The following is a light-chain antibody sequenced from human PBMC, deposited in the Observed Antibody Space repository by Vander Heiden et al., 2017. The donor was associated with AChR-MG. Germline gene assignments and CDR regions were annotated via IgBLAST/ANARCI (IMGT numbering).Light chain of an antibody. CDR1: QSTSSW. Sequence: DIQMTQSPSTLSASVGDRVTILRASQSTSSWLAWYQQKPGKAPKVLIYKASNLESGVPSRFSGSGSGTEFTLIISSLQPDDFATYYCQQYNSYWTFGQGTKVESK. CDR3: QQYNSYWT. CDR2: KAS. J-gene: IGKJ1*01. V-gene: IGKV1-5*03.